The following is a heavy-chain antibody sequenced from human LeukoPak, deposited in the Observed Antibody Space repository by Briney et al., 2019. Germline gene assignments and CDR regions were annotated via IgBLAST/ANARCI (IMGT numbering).Heavy chain of an antibody. V-gene: IGHV3-9*01. J-gene: IGHJ4*02. CDR1: GFTFDDHA. D-gene: IGHD5-12*01. CDR2: ISWDGNNI. CDR3: ARDGLLSNIVATRGGSYYFDY. Sequence: GGSLRLSCVASGFTFDDHAMQWVRQAPGKGLEWVSGISWDGNNIGYADSVKGRFTVSRDNSKNTLYLQMNSLRAEDTAVYYCARDGLLSNIVATRGGSYYFDYWGQGTLVTVSS.